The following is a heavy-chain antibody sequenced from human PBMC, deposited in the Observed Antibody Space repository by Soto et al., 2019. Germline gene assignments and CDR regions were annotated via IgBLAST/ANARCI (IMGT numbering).Heavy chain of an antibody. Sequence: GGSLRLSCAASGFTFSAYWMHWVRQAPGKGLVWVSRISSDGSRTDYADSVKGRFTISRDNAKNTLYLQMNSLRVEDTAVYSCVRYIGSPVYYFDYWGQGTLVTVSS. J-gene: IGHJ4*02. V-gene: IGHV3-74*01. D-gene: IGHD1-20*01. CDR3: VRYIGSPVYYFDY. CDR2: ISSDGSRT. CDR1: GFTFSAYW.